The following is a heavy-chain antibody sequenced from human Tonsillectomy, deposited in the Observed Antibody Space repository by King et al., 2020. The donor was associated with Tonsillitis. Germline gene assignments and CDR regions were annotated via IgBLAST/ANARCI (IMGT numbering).Heavy chain of an antibody. CDR3: ARTRSDYFHDAFDI. CDR2: LNPNNGGT. V-gene: IGHV1-2*02. D-gene: IGHD3-22*01. J-gene: IGHJ3*02. Sequence: VQLVESGAEVKKPGASVKVSCKASGYTFSGYYIHWVRQAPGQGLEWMGWLNPNNGGTNYAKKFQGRVTMTRDTSISTAYMELSRLISDDAAVYYCARTRSDYFHDAFDIWGPGTMVTVSS. CDR1: GYTFSGYY.